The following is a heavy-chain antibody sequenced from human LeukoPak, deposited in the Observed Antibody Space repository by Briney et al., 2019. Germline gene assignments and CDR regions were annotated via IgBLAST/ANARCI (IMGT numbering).Heavy chain of an antibody. J-gene: IGHJ3*02. CDR2: WCYGRSNK. V-gene: IGHV3-33*01. D-gene: IGHD3-10*01. CDR1: GFTFSRFG. CDR3: ARDRGEGYGAFDI. Sequence: PGSSLRLSCAASGFTFSRFGMLWVRQVPDGGLECVSFWCYGRSNKWSSDSVQCRFTISRDDYKSTVYLQMNRVRVEDTALYYCARDRGEGYGAFDIWGQGTMVTVSS.